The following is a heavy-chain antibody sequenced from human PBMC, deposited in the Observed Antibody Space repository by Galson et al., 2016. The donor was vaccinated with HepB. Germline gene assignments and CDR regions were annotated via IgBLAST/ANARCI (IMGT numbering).Heavy chain of an antibody. V-gene: IGHV1-69*13. D-gene: IGHD1-26*01. CDR3: AREREGAAGCYYYGMDV. Sequence: SVKVSCKASGYPFIRYGINWVRQAPGQGLEWMGWIIPIFGTASYAQNFQGRVTMTADASTNTAYMELSSLRSEDTAVYYCAREREGAAGCYYYGMDVWGQGTPVTVSS. CDR2: IIPIFGTA. CDR1: GYPFIRYG. J-gene: IGHJ6*02.